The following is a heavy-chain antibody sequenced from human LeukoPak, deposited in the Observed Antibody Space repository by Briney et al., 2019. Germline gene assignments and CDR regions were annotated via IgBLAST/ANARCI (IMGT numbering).Heavy chain of an antibody. Sequence: PGGSLRLSCAASGFSFSSYSMNWVRQAPGKGLEWISSISPSTSTIYYADSVKGRFTISRDNAENSLYLQMNSLRAEDTAVYYCARVWHDGSGKSAYYYYYMDVWGKGTTVTISS. V-gene: IGHV3-48*01. CDR3: ARVWHDGSGKSAYYYYYMDV. D-gene: IGHD3-10*01. CDR1: GFSFSSYS. J-gene: IGHJ6*03. CDR2: ISPSTSTI.